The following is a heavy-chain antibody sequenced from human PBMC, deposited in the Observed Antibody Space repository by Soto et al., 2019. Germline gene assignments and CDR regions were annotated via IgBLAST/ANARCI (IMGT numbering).Heavy chain of an antibody. CDR1: GITYNTYA. J-gene: IGHJ4*02. D-gene: IGHD5-12*01. CDR3: ARAISGYVT. Sequence: VQLVQSGAEIKKPGASMMLSCKALGITYNTYAIHWVRQAPGQGLEWMGWINAGNGDTRYSQIFEGRVTLARDTSANTVYMDLGSLKSEDTGIYYCARAISGYVTWGQGTLVTVSS. CDR2: INAGNGDT. V-gene: IGHV1-3*01.